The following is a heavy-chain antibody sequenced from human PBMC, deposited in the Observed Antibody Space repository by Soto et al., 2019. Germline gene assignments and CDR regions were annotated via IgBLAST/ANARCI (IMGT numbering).Heavy chain of an antibody. J-gene: IGHJ4*02. D-gene: IGHD1-1*01. CDR1: GGSISSSSYY. CDR2: IYYSGST. Sequence: ASETLSLTCTVSGGSISSSSYYWGWIRQPPGKGLEWIGSIYYSGSTYYNPSLKSRVTISVDTSKNQFSLKLSSVTAADTAVYYCATLHHSGSGSHRGQDSWGQGTLVTVSS. V-gene: IGHV4-39*01. CDR3: ATLHHSGSGSHRGQDS.